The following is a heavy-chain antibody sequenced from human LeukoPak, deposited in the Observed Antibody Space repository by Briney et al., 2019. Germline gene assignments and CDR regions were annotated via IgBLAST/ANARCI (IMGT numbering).Heavy chain of an antibody. CDR3: ARGGHYYDSSGYFSFDY. Sequence: SVKVSCKASGGTFSSYAISWVRQAPGQGLEWMGGIIPIFGTANYAQKFQGRVTITADESTSTAYMELSSLRSEDTAVYYCARGGHYYDSSGYFSFDYWGQGTLVTVSS. CDR1: GGTFSSYA. CDR2: IIPIFGTA. D-gene: IGHD3-22*01. V-gene: IGHV1-69*13. J-gene: IGHJ4*02.